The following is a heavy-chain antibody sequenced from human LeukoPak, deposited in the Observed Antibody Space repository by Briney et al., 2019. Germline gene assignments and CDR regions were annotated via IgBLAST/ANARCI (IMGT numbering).Heavy chain of an antibody. D-gene: IGHD3-22*01. CDR2: ISSSSSTI. Sequence: GGSLRLSCSASGLTFSDYYMDWVRQAPGKGLEWVSYISSSSSTIHYAESVRGRFTISRDDAKNSLYLHMNSLRAEDTAVYYCAKCGITMIVVAYDAFDIWGQGTMVTVSS. CDR1: GLTFSDYY. CDR3: AKCGITMIVVAYDAFDI. V-gene: IGHV3-11*01. J-gene: IGHJ3*02.